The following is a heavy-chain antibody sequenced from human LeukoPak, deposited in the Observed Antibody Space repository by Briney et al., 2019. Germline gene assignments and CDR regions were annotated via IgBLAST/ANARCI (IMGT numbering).Heavy chain of an antibody. V-gene: IGHV3-48*03. CDR2: IDGRGATL. CDR3: VRDGISVAANAFDV. D-gene: IGHD6-19*01. J-gene: IGHJ3*01. CDR1: GFTFSTSE. Sequence: GGSLRLSCAASGFTFSTSEMNWVGEAPGKGLEGLSYIDGRGATLFSADSVKGRFTISRDNAKNSLYLQMNSLRVEDTALYYCVRDGISVAANAFDVWGQGTMVTVCS.